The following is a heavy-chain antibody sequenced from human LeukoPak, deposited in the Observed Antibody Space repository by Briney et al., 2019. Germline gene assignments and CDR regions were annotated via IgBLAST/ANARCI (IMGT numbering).Heavy chain of an antibody. Sequence: PSETLSLTCVVYGESFSGYYWTWIRQPPGKGLEWIGEIIDTGSTKYNPSLKSRVTISLDTSKSQFSLNLTSVTAADTAMYYCARGAILTGTSLWGKGTTVTISS. V-gene: IGHV4-34*01. D-gene: IGHD3-9*01. J-gene: IGHJ6*04. CDR3: ARGAILTGTSL. CDR1: GESFSGYY. CDR2: IIDTGST.